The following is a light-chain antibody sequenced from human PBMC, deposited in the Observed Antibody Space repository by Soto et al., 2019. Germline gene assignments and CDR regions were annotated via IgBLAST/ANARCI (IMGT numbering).Light chain of an antibody. CDR3: HQYHYWSRPS. CDR1: QSVSSSY. J-gene: IGKJ4*01. Sequence: EIVLTQSPGTLSLSPGERATLSCRAGQSVSSSYLAWYQQKPGQAPRLLIYGASSRATGIPDRFSGSGSGTDFTLTISRLEPEDFATYYCHQYHYWSRPSFGGGTKVDIK. V-gene: IGKV3-20*01. CDR2: GAS.